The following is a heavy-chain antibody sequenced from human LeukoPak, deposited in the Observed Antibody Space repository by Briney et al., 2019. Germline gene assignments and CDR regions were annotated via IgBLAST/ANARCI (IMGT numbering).Heavy chain of an antibody. J-gene: IGHJ4*02. Sequence: GGSLRLSCAASGFTFSDYYMSWIRQAPGKGLEWVSFISSSGSYTHYADSVKGRFTISRDNAKNSLYLQMNSLRTEDTAVYYCAKESIAARRGAGYWGQGTLVTVSS. CDR1: GFTFSDYY. CDR3: AKESIAARRGAGY. CDR2: ISSSGSYT. D-gene: IGHD6-6*01. V-gene: IGHV3-11*05.